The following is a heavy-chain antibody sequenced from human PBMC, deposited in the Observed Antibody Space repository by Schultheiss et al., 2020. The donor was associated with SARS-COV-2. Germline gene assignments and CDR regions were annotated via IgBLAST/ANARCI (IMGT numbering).Heavy chain of an antibody. Sequence: SETLSLTCAVYGGSFSGYYWSWIRQPAGKGLEWIGEIYHSGSTNYNPSLKSRVTISVDTSKNQFSLKLSSVTAADTAVYYCARGGGAISPYYYYYMDVWGKGTTVTVSS. CDR3: ARGGGAISPYYYYYMDV. CDR2: IYHSGST. CDR1: GGSFSGYY. J-gene: IGHJ6*03. D-gene: IGHD3-10*01. V-gene: IGHV4-34*01.